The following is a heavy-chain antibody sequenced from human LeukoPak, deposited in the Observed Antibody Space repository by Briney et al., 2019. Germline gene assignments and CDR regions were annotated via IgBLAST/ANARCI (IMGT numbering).Heavy chain of an antibody. J-gene: IGHJ4*02. D-gene: IGHD6-6*01. V-gene: IGHV3-9*01. CDR2: ISWNSGSI. CDR3: ARLGGSSSTHFDY. Sequence: QPGRSLRLSCAASGFTFDDYAMHWVRQAPGKGLEWVSGISWNSGSIGYADSVKGRFTISRDNAKNSLYLQMNSLRAEDTALYYCARLGGSSSTHFDYWGQGTLVTVSS. CDR1: GFTFDDYA.